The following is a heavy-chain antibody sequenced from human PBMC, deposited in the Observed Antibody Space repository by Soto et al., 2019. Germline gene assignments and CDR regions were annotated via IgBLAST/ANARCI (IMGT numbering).Heavy chain of an antibody. J-gene: IGHJ4*02. Sequence: QVQLVQSGAEVKRPASSVKVACKASGGTFGSYSIAWVRQAPGQGLEWMGYIIPIFSTANYAQKFQGRVTISADRSTSTTYMELISLTSEDTAVYYCAGGYGYSVALDYWGEGTQVTVSS. CDR3: AGGYGYSVALDY. V-gene: IGHV1-69*06. CDR1: GGTFGSYS. D-gene: IGHD5-12*01. CDR2: IIPIFSTA.